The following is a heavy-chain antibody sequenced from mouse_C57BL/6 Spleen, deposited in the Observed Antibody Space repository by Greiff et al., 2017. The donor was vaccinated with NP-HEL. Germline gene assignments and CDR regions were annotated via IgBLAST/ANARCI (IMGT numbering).Heavy chain of an antibody. D-gene: IGHD3-3*01. CDR1: GFPFSDYG. Sequence: EVPRVESGGGLVQPGGSLTLSCAASGFPFSDYGMHWVRQAPEKGLEWVAYISSGSSTIYYADTVKGRFTISRDNAKNTLFLQMTSLRSEDTAMYYCARPGLRDYYAMDYWGQGTSVTVSS. CDR2: ISSGSSTI. CDR3: ARPGLRDYYAMDY. V-gene: IGHV5-17*01. J-gene: IGHJ4*01.